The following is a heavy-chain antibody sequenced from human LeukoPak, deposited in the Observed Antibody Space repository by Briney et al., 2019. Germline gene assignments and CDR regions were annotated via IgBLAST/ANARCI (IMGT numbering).Heavy chain of an antibody. Sequence: VSVKVSCKASGYTFIDYTMHWLRQAPGQRLDWMGWINGGSGNTKYSPEFQGRVTITRDTSASTGYMELSSLRSEDTAVYYCANPRYDSSGYYYVDWGQGTLVTVSS. CDR3: ANPRYDSSGYYYVD. D-gene: IGHD3-22*01. J-gene: IGHJ4*02. V-gene: IGHV1-3*01. CDR1: GYTFIDYT. CDR2: INGGSGNT.